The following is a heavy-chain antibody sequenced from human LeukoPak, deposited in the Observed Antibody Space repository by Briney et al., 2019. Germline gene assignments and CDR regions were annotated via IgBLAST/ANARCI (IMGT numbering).Heavy chain of an antibody. J-gene: IGHJ5*02. V-gene: IGHV4-59*01. CDR1: GGSISSYY. D-gene: IGHD1-1*01. CDR2: IYGSGST. CDR3: AREGTSGTHLNWFDP. Sequence: SETLSLTCTVSGGSISSYYWSWIRQPPGKGLEWIGHIYGSGSTNYNPSLKSRVTLSVDTSKNQFSLKLSPVTAADTAVYYCAREGTSGTHLNWFDPWGQGTLVTVSS.